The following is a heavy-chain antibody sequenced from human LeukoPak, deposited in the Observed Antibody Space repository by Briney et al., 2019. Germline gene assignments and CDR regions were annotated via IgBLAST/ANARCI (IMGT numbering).Heavy chain of an antibody. Sequence: SETLSLTCAVYGGSFSGYYWSWTRQPPGKGLEWIGKINHSGSTNYNPSLKSRVTMSVDTSKNQFSLKLSSVTAADTAVYYCARDSPYYYGSGSYNRWGQGTLVTVSS. CDR3: ARDSPYYYGSGSYNR. CDR1: GGSFSGYY. D-gene: IGHD3-10*01. V-gene: IGHV4-34*01. J-gene: IGHJ4*02. CDR2: INHSGST.